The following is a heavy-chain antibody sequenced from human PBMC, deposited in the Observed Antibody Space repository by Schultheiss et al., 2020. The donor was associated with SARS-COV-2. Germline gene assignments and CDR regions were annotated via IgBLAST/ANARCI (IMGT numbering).Heavy chain of an antibody. CDR1: GFTFTSYS. J-gene: IGHJ4*02. CDR3: ARGPAYYYDSSGYWCGY. D-gene: IGHD3-22*01. V-gene: IGHV3-21*01. CDR2: INSGSSYR. Sequence: GGSLRLSCTASGFTFTSYSMNWVRQAPGKGLEWVSSINSGSSYRYYADSVKGRFTISRDNAKNSLYLQMNSLRAEDTAVYYCARGPAYYYDSSGYWCGYWGQGTLVTVSS.